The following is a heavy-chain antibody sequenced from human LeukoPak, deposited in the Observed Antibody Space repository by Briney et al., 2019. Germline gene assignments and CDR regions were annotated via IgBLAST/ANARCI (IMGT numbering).Heavy chain of an antibody. CDR3: AIAAAGTLEDAFDI. D-gene: IGHD6-13*01. CDR1: GGTLSSYA. Sequence: ASVKVSCKASGGTLSSYAISWVRQAPGQGLEWMGEIIPIFGTANYAQKFQGRVTITADESTSTAYMELSSLRSEDTAVYYCAIAAAGTLEDAFDIWGQGTMVTVSS. CDR2: IIPIFGTA. V-gene: IGHV1-69*01. J-gene: IGHJ3*02.